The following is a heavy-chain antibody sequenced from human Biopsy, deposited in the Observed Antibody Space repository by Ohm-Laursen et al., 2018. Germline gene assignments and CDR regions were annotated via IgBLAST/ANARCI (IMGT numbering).Heavy chain of an antibody. CDR1: GFTFDDYA. CDR2: ITWNSDSI. D-gene: IGHD2-21*02. J-gene: IGHJ4*02. V-gene: IGHV3-9*01. CDR3: AKDLGQVTAAIGY. Sequence: SLRLSCAASGFTFDDYAMHWVRQAPGKGLEWVLGITWNSDSIGYADSVKGRFSIFRDNAKHSLYLQMNSLRAEDTALYYCAKDLGQVTAAIGYWGQGTLVTVSS.